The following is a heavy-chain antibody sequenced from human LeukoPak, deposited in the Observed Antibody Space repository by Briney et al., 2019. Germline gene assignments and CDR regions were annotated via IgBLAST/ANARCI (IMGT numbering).Heavy chain of an antibody. V-gene: IGHV3-48*01. CDR2: IRSSSSTR. CDR1: GLTFSSHS. Sequence: GGSLRLSCAASGLTFSSHSMNWVRQAPGKGLEWISHIRSSSSTRTTYYADSVKGRFTISRDDATNSLYLQMDSLRGEDTAVYYCASWAGTTAGFSGPFDFWGQGTLVTVSS. D-gene: IGHD6-25*01. J-gene: IGHJ4*02. CDR3: ASWAGTTAGFSGPFDF.